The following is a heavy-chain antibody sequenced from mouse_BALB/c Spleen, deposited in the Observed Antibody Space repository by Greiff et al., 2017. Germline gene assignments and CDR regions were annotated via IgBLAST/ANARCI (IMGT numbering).Heavy chain of an antibody. V-gene: IGHV5-12-1*01. J-gene: IGHJ2*01. CDR2: ISSGGGST. D-gene: IGHD2-4*01. CDR1: GFAFSSYD. CDR3: ARLYYDYLYYFDY. Sequence: EVQLVESGGGLVKPGGSLKLSCAASGFAFSSYDMSWVRQTPEKRLEWVAYISSGGGSTYYPDTVKGRFTISRDNAKNTLYLQMSSLKSEDTAMYYCARLYYDYLYYFDYWGQGTTLTVSS.